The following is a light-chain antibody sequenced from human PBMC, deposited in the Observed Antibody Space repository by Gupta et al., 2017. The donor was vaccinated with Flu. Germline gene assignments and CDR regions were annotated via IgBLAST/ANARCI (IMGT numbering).Light chain of an antibody. CDR2: DVI. V-gene: IGLV2-14*03. CDR1: TSDVGGYNS. CDR3: SSYTSGSTIVVA. Sequence: QSALTQPASVSGSPGQSIPISCNGTTSDVGGYNSVSWYQQRPGTAPKLMIYDVINRPSGISNRFSGSKSGNTASLTISGLQAEDEADYYCSSYTSGSTIVVAFGGGTKLTVL. J-gene: IGLJ2*01.